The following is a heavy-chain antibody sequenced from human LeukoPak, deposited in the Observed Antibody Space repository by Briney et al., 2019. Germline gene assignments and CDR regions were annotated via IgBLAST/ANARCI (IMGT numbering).Heavy chain of an antibody. J-gene: IGHJ2*01. CDR2: ISSSGSTT. V-gene: IGHV3-48*03. CDR1: GFTFSSYE. Sequence: GGSLRLSCAASGFTFSSYEMNWVRQAPGKGLQWVSYISSSGSTTYYADSVKGRFTSSRDSAKISLYLQMNSLRAEDTAVYYCARGQSGMYWYFDLWGRGTLVTVSS. D-gene: IGHD1-26*01. CDR3: ARGQSGMYWYFDL.